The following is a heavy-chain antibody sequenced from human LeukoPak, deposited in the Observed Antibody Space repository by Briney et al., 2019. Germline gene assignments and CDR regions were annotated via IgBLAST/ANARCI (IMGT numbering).Heavy chain of an antibody. Sequence: ASVKVSCKASGYAFTSYDINWVRQATGQGLEWMGWMNPNSGNTGYAQKFQGRVTMTRNTSIGTAYMELNSLRAEDTAVYYCAKEVYYYGSGSSDYWGQGTLVTVSS. D-gene: IGHD3-10*01. CDR1: GYAFTSYD. J-gene: IGHJ4*02. V-gene: IGHV1-8*01. CDR2: MNPNSGNT. CDR3: AKEVYYYGSGSSDY.